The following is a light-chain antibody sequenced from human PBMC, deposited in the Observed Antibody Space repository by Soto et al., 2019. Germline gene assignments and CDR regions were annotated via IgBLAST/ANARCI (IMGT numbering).Light chain of an antibody. Sequence: EIVLTQSPATLSLSPGERATLSCGASQSVSNSYLAWYQQKPGLAPRLLIYDASSTATGIPVRFSGSGSGTEFTLTISRLEPEDFAVYYCQQYGSSPWTFGQGTKLEIK. CDR2: DAS. CDR1: QSVSNSY. CDR3: QQYGSSPWT. J-gene: IGKJ2*01. V-gene: IGKV3D-20*01.